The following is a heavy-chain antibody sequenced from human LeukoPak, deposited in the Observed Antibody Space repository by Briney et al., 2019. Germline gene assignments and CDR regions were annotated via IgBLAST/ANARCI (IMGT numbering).Heavy chain of an antibody. CDR3: ARDPLERYDFWSGYFYMDV. Sequence: GGSLRLSCAASGFTLSSYWMSWVRQAPGRGLEWVANIKQDGSEKDYVDSVKGRFTISRDNAKNLLYLKMNSLRDEDTAVYYCARDPLERYDFWSGYFYMDVWGKGTTVTVSS. D-gene: IGHD3-3*01. J-gene: IGHJ6*03. CDR1: GFTLSSYW. V-gene: IGHV3-7*01. CDR2: IKQDGSEK.